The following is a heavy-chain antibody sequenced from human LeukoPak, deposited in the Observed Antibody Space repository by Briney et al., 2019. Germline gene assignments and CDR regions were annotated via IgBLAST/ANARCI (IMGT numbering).Heavy chain of an antibody. CDR3: ARGSGRGYYYYYMDV. J-gene: IGHJ6*03. V-gene: IGHV4-39*07. CDR1: SGSISTSNYY. Sequence: SETLSLTCTVSSGSISTSNYYWGWVRQPPGKALEWIGNIFYSGSTYYSPSLKSRVTISLDTSRNQFSLKLSSVTAADTAVYYCARGSGRGYYYYYMDVWGKGTTVTVSS. CDR2: IFYSGST.